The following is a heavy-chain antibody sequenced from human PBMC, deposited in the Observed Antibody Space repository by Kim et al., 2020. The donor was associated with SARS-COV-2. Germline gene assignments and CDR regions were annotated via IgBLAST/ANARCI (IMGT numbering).Heavy chain of an antibody. CDR1: GGSFSGYY. Sequence: SETLSLTCAAYGGSFSGYYWSWIRQPPGKGLEWIGEINHSGSTNYNPSLKSRVTISVDTSKNQFSLKLSSVTAADTAVYYCARGVLRYFDWPMVTKYNWFDPWGQGTLVTVSS. V-gene: IGHV4-34*01. CDR3: ARGVLRYFDWPMVTKYNWFDP. J-gene: IGHJ5*02. D-gene: IGHD3-9*01. CDR2: INHSGST.